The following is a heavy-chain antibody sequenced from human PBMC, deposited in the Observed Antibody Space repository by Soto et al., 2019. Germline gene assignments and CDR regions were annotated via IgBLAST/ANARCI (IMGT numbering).Heavy chain of an antibody. J-gene: IGHJ4*02. D-gene: IGHD3-22*01. CDR2: MYYSGTT. CDR1: GGSISSGSYY. CDR3: ARLGPYDSTGYYLPFDY. V-gene: IGHV4-39*01. Sequence: SETLSLTCTVSGGSISSGSYYWGWIRQPPGKGLEWIGTMYYSGTTYYNPSLKSRVTISVDTSRNQFFLKLTSVTAADTAVYYCARLGPYDSTGYYLPFDYWGQGALVTVS.